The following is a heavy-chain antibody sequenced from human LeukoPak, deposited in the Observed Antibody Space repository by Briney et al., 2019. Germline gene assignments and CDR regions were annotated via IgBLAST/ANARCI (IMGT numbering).Heavy chain of an antibody. Sequence: GGTLRLSCAASGFTFSSYSMNWVRQAPAKALEWVSYISSSSSTIYYADSVKGRFTISRDNAKNSLYLQMNSLRDEDTAVYYCAREYCSSTSCYNFDYWGQGTLVTVSS. V-gene: IGHV3-48*02. D-gene: IGHD2-2*02. CDR1: GFTFSSYS. CDR2: ISSSSSTI. J-gene: IGHJ4*02. CDR3: AREYCSSTSCYNFDY.